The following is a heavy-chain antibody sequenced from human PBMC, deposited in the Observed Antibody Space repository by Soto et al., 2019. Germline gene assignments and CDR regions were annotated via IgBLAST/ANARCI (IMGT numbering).Heavy chain of an antibody. D-gene: IGHD2-8*02. V-gene: IGHV3-13*01. J-gene: IGHJ5*02. Sequence: PGGSLRLSCAASGFTFSTYDMHWVRQAPGKGLEWVSAIGTQHDAYYPDSVKGRFTTSRENAKNSLYLQMNSLRAGDTGVYYCARQASYWHGGGGWFDPWGQGTLVTVSS. CDR2: IGTQHDA. CDR1: GFTFSTYD. CDR3: ARQASYWHGGGGWFDP.